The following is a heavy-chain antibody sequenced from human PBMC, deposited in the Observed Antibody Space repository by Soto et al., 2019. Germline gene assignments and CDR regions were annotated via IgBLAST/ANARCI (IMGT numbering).Heavy chain of an antibody. V-gene: IGHV1-3*01. D-gene: IGHD1-26*01. CDR2: INAGNGNT. CDR3: ARGSGSHFPFFDY. J-gene: IGHJ4*02. Sequence: ASVKVSCKASGYTFTDYYLHWVRQAPGQRLEWMGWINAGNGNTKYSQKFQGRVTITRDTSANTAYMELSSLRSGDTAVYYCARGSGSHFPFFDYWGQGTLVTVSS. CDR1: GYTFTDYY.